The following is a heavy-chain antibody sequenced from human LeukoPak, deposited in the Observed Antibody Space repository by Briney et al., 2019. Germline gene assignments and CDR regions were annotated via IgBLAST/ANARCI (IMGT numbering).Heavy chain of an antibody. CDR1: GGSFSGYY. V-gene: IGHV4-34*01. CDR3: AGNPQDGLNFDY. D-gene: IGHD1-14*01. Sequence: SETLSLTCAVYGGSFSGYYWSWISQPPGKELEWIGEINHSGSTNYNPSLKSRVTISVDTSKNQFSLKLSSVTAADTAVYYCAGNPQDGLNFDYWGQGTLVTVSS. J-gene: IGHJ4*02. CDR2: INHSGST.